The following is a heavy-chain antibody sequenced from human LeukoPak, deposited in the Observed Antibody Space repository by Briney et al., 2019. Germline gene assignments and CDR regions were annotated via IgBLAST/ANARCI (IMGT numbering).Heavy chain of an antibody. CDR1: GYSISSGYY. V-gene: IGHV4-38-2*01. Sequence: SETLSLTCAVSGYSISSGYYWGWIRQPPGKGLEWIRSIYHSGSTYYNPSLKSRVTISVDTSKNQFSLKLSSVTAADTAVYYCARQGITIFGVVIINYYYMDVWGKGTTVTVSS. J-gene: IGHJ6*03. CDR3: ARQGITIFGVVIINYYYMDV. CDR2: IYHSGST. D-gene: IGHD3-3*01.